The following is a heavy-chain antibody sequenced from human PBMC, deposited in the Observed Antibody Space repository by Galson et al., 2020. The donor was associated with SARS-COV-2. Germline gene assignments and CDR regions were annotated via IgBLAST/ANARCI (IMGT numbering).Heavy chain of an antibody. V-gene: IGHV3-33*01. D-gene: IGHD6-19*01. Sequence: GGSLRLSCAASGFTFSSHAMHWVRQAPGKGLEWVAQIFFDGSDKYYGDSVKGRFTISRYSSKNTVYLQMNNLRADDTAVYYCARDGQTSSGWAFDYWGQGTLVTVSS. CDR3: ARDGQTSSGWAFDY. CDR1: GFTFSSHA. J-gene: IGHJ4*02. CDR2: IFFDGSDK.